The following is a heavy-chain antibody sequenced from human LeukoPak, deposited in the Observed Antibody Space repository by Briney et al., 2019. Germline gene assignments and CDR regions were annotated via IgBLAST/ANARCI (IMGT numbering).Heavy chain of an antibody. CDR2: IGGGGGST. CDR3: AKSLSSIWPYYYYYYMDV. D-gene: IGHD6-13*01. Sequence: PGGSLRLSCAASGFTFNIYAMSWVRQAPGKGLEWVSAIGGGGGSTYYADSVKGRFTISRDNSKNTLYLQMNSLRAEDTAVYYCAKSLSSIWPYYYYYYMDVWGKGTTVTVSS. V-gene: IGHV3-23*01. J-gene: IGHJ6*03. CDR1: GFTFNIYA.